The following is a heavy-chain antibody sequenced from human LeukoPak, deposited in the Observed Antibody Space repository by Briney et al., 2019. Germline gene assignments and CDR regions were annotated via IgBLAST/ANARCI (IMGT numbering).Heavy chain of an antibody. Sequence: ASVKVSCKASGYTFTGYYMHWVRQAPGQGLEWMGWINPNSGGTNYAQKFQGRVTMTRDTSISTAYMELSRLRSDDTAVYYCARLPGARGIAARPLWGQGTLVTVSS. CDR3: ARLPGARGIAARPL. D-gene: IGHD6-6*01. V-gene: IGHV1-2*02. CDR1: GYTFTGYY. J-gene: IGHJ4*02. CDR2: INPNSGGT.